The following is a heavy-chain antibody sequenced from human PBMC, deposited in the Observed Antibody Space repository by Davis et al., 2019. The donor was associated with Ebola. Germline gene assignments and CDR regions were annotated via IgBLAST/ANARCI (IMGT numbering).Heavy chain of an antibody. J-gene: IGHJ4*02. CDR1: GGSISSSSYY. Sequence: MPSETLSLTCTVSGGSISSSSYYWSWIRQPPGKGLEWIGSIYYSGSTYYNPSLKSRVTISVDTSKNQFSLKLSSVTAADTAVYYCARSPWGYRPRFDYWGQGTLVTVSS. D-gene: IGHD3-16*01. CDR2: IYYSGST. V-gene: IGHV4-39*01. CDR3: ARSPWGYRPRFDY.